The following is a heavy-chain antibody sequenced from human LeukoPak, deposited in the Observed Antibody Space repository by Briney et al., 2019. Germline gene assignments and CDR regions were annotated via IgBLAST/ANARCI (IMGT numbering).Heavy chain of an antibody. J-gene: IGHJ4*02. Sequence: GGSLRLSCAASGFTFSSYWMHWVRQAPGKGLVWVSRINSDGSSTSYADSVKGRFTISRDNAKNTLYLQMNSLRAEDTAVYYCARDPDYYDSSGTFDYWGQGTLVTVSS. D-gene: IGHD3-22*01. CDR1: GFTFSSYW. CDR2: INSDGSST. V-gene: IGHV3-74*01. CDR3: ARDPDYYDSSGTFDY.